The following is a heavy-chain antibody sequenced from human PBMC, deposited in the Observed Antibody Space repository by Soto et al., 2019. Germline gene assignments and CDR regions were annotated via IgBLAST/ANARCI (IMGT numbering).Heavy chain of an antibody. CDR3: TTEGPGYCSGGSCYAIDY. J-gene: IGHJ4*02. Sequence: EVQLVESGGGLVQPGGSLRLDCVASGLTFSASYMSWVRQAPGKGLEWVGRIKSNTEGGTTAYAAPVKGRFTISRDDSKNTLYLQMNSLKTEDTAMYYCTTEGPGYCSGGSCYAIDYWGQGNLVTVSS. V-gene: IGHV3-15*01. CDR1: GLTFSASY. CDR2: IKSNTEGGTT. D-gene: IGHD2-15*01.